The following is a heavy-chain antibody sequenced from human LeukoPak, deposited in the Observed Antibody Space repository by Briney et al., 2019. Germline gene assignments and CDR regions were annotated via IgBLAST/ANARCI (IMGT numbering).Heavy chain of an antibody. Sequence: PGGSLRLSCARPGFSLGGSGMHWGRQTLGKGGGRVAVIAYDRSSAFYADSVKGRFTISRDNSKNTMSVQMDDLRAEDTAVYYCTRYNNGHCDYWGQGTLVTVSS. J-gene: IGHJ4*02. CDR1: GFSLGGSG. CDR2: IAYDRSSA. V-gene: IGHV3-33*05. CDR3: TRYNNGHCDY. D-gene: IGHD1-14*01.